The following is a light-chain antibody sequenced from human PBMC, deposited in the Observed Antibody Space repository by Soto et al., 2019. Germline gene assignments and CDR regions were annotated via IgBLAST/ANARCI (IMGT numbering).Light chain of an antibody. J-gene: IGKJ4*01. CDR3: QQYDSLPPT. V-gene: IGKV1-33*01. Sequence: DIQMTQSPSSLSAFVGDSITITCQASQDIKNYLNWYQHEPGKAPKLLIYDAFKSDTGVPSRFSGSGSGTDFTFTISSLQPEDIATYFCQQYDSLPPTFGGGTRVDI. CDR2: DAF. CDR1: QDIKNY.